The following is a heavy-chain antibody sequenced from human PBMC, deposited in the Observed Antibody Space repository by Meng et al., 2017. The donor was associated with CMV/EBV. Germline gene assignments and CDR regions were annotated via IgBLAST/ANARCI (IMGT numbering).Heavy chain of an antibody. CDR3: ARWIAAAGFYYGMDV. D-gene: IGHD6-13*01. V-gene: IGHV4-59*01. J-gene: IGHJ6*02. Sequence: GSLRLSCTVSGGSISSYYWSWIRQPPGKGLEWIGYIYYSGSTNYNPSLKSRVTISVDTSKNQFSLKLSSVTAADTAVYYCARWIAAAGFYYGMDVWGQGTTVTVSS. CDR2: IYYSGST. CDR1: GGSISSYY.